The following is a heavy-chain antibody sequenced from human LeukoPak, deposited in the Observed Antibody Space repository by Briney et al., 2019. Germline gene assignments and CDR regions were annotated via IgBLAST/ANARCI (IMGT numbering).Heavy chain of an antibody. CDR2: ISSSSSYI. V-gene: IGHV3-21*01. J-gene: IGHJ4*02. CDR3: AVPLYDSSGYWDFDY. Sequence: SGGSLRLSCAASGFTFSSYSMNWVRQAPGKGLEWVSSISSSSSYIYYADSVKGRFTISRDNAKNSLYLQMNSLRAEDTAVYYCAVPLYDSSGYWDFDYWGQGTLVTVSS. CDR1: GFTFSSYS. D-gene: IGHD3-22*01.